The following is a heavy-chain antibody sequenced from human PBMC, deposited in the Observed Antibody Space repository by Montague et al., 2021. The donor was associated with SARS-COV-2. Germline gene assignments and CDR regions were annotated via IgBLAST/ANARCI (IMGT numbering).Heavy chain of an antibody. CDR3: ASQSGSYYNYFDL. CDR1: GGSISSANYY. J-gene: IGHJ4*02. V-gene: IGHV4-31*03. CDR2: IYYSGSS. Sequence: TLSLTCSVSGGSISSANYYWSWLRQHPGKGLEFIVYIYYSGSSFYNPSLQSRLTISVDTSKNRFSLRLSSVTAADTAIYFCASQSGSYYNYFDLWGQGTLVTVSS. D-gene: IGHD1-26*01.